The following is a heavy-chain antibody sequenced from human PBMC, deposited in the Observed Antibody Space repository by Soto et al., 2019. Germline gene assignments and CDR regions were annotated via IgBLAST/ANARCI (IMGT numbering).Heavy chain of an antibody. D-gene: IGHD1-26*01. CDR3: VRVEVGADKDFDY. V-gene: IGHV3-72*01. Sequence: EVQLVESGGGLVQPGVSLRLSCAASGFTFSDHYMGWDRQARGTAPEWLGRSRDKTNSYTTGYAASVKGRFTISTDDSKNALYLEMNSLKTEDTAVYCGVRVEVGADKDFDYWGQGTLFIVSS. J-gene: IGHJ4*02. CDR1: GFTFSDHY. CDR2: SRDKTNSYTT.